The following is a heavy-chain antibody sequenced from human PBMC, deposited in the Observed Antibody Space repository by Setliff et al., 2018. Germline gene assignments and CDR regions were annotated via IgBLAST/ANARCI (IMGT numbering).Heavy chain of an antibody. CDR3: ARDGNNWNDLDY. CDR2: IYYSGST. J-gene: IGHJ4*01. V-gene: IGHV4-59*12. D-gene: IGHD1-20*01. Sequence: KTSETLSLTCSVSGDSMSFSYWSWIRQPPGKGLEWIGYIYYSGSTDSHPSLKSRVSISIDTSKNQFSLNVRSVTAADTAVYYCARDGNNWNDLDYWGHGTLVTVSS. CDR1: GDSMSFSY.